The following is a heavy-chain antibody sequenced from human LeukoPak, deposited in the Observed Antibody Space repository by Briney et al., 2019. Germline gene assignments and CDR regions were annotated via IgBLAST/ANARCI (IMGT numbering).Heavy chain of an antibody. CDR1: GYSISSGYY. Sequence: SETLSLTCAVSGYSISSGYYWCWIRQPPGKGLEWIGSIYHSGSTYYNPSLKSRVTISVDTSKNQFTLKLSSVTAADTAVYYCARHAPCPQRGYSYGQWGQGTLVTVSS. CDR2: IYHSGST. CDR3: ARHAPCPQRGYSYGQ. J-gene: IGHJ4*02. D-gene: IGHD5-18*01. V-gene: IGHV4-38-2*01.